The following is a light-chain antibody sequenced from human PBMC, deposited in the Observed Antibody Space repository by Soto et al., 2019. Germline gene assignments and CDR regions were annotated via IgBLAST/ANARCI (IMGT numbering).Light chain of an antibody. J-gene: IGLJ1*01. CDR3: SSYTSTWV. CDR1: SSDIGGCKY. CDR2: DVN. V-gene: IGLV2-14*01. Sequence: QSALTQPASVSGSPGQSITISCTGASSDIGGCKYVSWYQQYPGEAPKLILYDVNSRPSGVSNRFSGSKSGNTASLTISGLQAVDEADYYCSSYTSTWVFGTGTKVTVL.